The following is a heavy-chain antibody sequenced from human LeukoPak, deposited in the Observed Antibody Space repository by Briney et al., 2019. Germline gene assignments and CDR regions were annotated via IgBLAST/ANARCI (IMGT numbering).Heavy chain of an antibody. CDR2: IYSGGTT. D-gene: IGHD1-26*01. CDR1: GFTVSINH. Sequence: GGSLRLSCAASGFTVSINHMSWVRQALGRGLEWVSVIYSGGTTYYTDSVKGRFTISRDNSKNMLYLQMNSLRVEDTAVYYCASEGSGSYSNYWGEGILVSVSS. CDR3: ASEGSGSYSNY. V-gene: IGHV3-53*01. J-gene: IGHJ4*02.